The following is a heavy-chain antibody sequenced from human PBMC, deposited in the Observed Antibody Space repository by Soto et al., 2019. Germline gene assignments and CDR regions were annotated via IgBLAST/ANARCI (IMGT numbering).Heavy chain of an antibody. D-gene: IGHD3-3*01. Sequence: QPGGSLRLSCAASGFTFSSYGMHWVRQAPGKGLEWVAVISYDGSNKYYADSVKGRFTISRDNSKNTLYLQMNSLRAEDTAVYYCVRGFLEWLLYLSWGYYYYGMDVWGQGTTVTVSS. CDR2: ISYDGSNK. J-gene: IGHJ6*02. V-gene: IGHV3-30*03. CDR1: GFTFSSYG. CDR3: VRGFLEWLLYLSWGYYYYGMDV.